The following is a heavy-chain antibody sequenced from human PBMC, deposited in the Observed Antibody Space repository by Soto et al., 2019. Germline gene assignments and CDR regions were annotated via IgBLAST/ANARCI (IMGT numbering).Heavy chain of an antibody. V-gene: IGHV4-31*03. CDR1: GGSISSGGYY. D-gene: IGHD3-10*01. J-gene: IGHJ4*02. Sequence: SETLSLTCTVSGGSISSGGYYWSWIRQHPGKGLEWIGYIYYSGSTYYNPSFKSRVTISVDTSKNQFSLKLSSVTAADTAVYYCARVLLWFGELFPHFDYWGQGTLVPVSS. CDR2: IYYSGST. CDR3: ARVLLWFGELFPHFDY.